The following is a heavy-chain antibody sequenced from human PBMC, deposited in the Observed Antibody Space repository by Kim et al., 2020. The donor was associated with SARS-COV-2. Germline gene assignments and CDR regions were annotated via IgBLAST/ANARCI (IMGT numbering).Heavy chain of an antibody. D-gene: IGHD3-16*01. V-gene: IGHV4-59*01. CDR1: GGSISSYY. J-gene: IGHJ4*02. CDR2: IYYSGST. Sequence: SETLSLTCTVSGGSISSYYWSWIRQPPGKGLEWIGYIYYSGSTNYNPSLKSRVTISVDTSKNQFSLKLSSVTAADTAVYYCTRGTVTWPFDYWGQGTLVT. CDR3: TRGTVTWPFDY.